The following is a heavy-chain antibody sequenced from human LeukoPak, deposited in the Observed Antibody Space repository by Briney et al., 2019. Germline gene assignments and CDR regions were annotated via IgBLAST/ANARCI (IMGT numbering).Heavy chain of an antibody. Sequence: PGRSLRLSCAASGFTFSSYAMHWVRQAPGKGLEWVAVISYDGSNKYYADSVKGRFTISRDNSKNTLYLQMNSLRAEDTAVYYCAREGARSYYWMCAFDIWGQGTMVTVSS. CDR2: ISYDGSNK. V-gene: IGHV3-30-3*01. CDR1: GFTFSSYA. J-gene: IGHJ3*02. CDR3: AREGARSYYWMCAFDI. D-gene: IGHD1-26*01.